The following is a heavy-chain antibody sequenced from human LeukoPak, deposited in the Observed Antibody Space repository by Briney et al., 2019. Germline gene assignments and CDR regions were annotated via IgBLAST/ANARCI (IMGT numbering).Heavy chain of an antibody. Sequence: SETLSLTCTVSGGSISGYYWSWIRQPPGKGLEWIGYIYYSGSTNYNPSLKSRVTISVDTSKNQFSLKLSSVTAADTAVYYCARVHSSGYLFDYWGQGTLVTVSS. CDR3: ARVHSSGYLFDY. CDR2: IYYSGST. D-gene: IGHD3-22*01. J-gene: IGHJ4*02. CDR1: GGSISGYY. V-gene: IGHV4-59*01.